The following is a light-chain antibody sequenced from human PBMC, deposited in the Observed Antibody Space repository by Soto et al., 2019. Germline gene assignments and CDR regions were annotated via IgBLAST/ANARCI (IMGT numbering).Light chain of an antibody. CDR1: QGISTY. V-gene: IGKV1-5*03. CDR2: KAS. Sequence: DIQMTQSPSSVGASVWDRVTITWRASQGISTYLNWYQQKPGKAPKLLIYKASTLKSGVPSRFSGSGSGTEFTLTISSLQPDDFATYYCQHYNSYSEAFGQGTKVDIK. CDR3: QHYNSYSEA. J-gene: IGKJ1*01.